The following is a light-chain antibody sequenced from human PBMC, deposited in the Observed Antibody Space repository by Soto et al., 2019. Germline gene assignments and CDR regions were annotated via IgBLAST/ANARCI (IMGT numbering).Light chain of an antibody. CDR3: QQYNTWHPKMA. CDR2: GAS. CDR1: QSVSSD. J-gene: IGKJ1*01. Sequence: VVTQSPATLSVFPGETATLSCRASQSVSSDLAWYQQRPGQAPRLLIYGASTRATGIPARFRGRGSGTEFRLPISSLQSEDFATYYCQQYNTWHPKMAFGRGTKVDIK. V-gene: IGKV3-15*01.